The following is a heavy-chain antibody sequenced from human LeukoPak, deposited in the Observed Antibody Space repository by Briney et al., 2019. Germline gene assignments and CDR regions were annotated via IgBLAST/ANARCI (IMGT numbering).Heavy chain of an antibody. Sequence: GGSLRLSCAASGFTFSDYTMNWVRLAPGKGPVWVSSINSHGSRTNYADSVKGRFTISRDNAKNTLYLQMKSLRVEDTAVYYCAGLSGSSSEFDYWGQGTLVTVSS. D-gene: IGHD6-19*01. CDR1: GFTFSDYT. J-gene: IGHJ4*02. CDR2: INSHGSRT. V-gene: IGHV3-74*01. CDR3: AGLSGSSSEFDY.